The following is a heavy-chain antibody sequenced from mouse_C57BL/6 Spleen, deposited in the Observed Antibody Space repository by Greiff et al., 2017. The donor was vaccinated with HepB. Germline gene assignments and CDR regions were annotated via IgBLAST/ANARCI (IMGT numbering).Heavy chain of an antibody. J-gene: IGHJ4*01. V-gene: IGHV1-55*01. CDR2: IYPGSGST. CDR3: ARWAGTDYYAMDY. Sequence: QVQLQQSGAELVQPGASVQMSCTASGFTFTRYWLTWVKQMPGHGLEWIGVIYPGSGSTNYNEKFKSKATLTVDTSSSTAYMQLSSLTSEDSAVYYCARWAGTDYYAMDYWGQGTSVTVSS. CDR1: GFTFTRYW. D-gene: IGHD4-1*01.